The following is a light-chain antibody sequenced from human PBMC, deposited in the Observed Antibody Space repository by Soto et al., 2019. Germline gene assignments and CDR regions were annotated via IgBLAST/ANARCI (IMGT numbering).Light chain of an antibody. CDR1: SGSIASNY. CDR2: EDN. CDR3: QSYDSSNLSVV. Sequence: NFMLTQPHSVSESPGKTVTISCTRSSGSIASNYVQWYQQRPGSAPTTVIYEDNQRPSGVPDRFSGSIDSSSNSASLTISGLKTEDEADYYCQSYDSSNLSVVFGGGTQLTVL. J-gene: IGLJ2*01. V-gene: IGLV6-57*03.